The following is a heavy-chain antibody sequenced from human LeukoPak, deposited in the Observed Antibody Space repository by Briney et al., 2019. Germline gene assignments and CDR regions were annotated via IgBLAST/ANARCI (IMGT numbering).Heavy chain of an antibody. Sequence: GGSLRLSCAASGFTFSSYWMSWVRQAPGKGLEWVANIKQDGSEKYYVDSVKGRFTISRDSAKNSLYLQMNSLRAEDTAVYYCARARRARQFDPWGQGTLVTVSS. CDR1: GFTFSSYW. V-gene: IGHV3-7*01. J-gene: IGHJ5*02. D-gene: IGHD5-24*01. CDR3: ARARRARQFDP. CDR2: IKQDGSEK.